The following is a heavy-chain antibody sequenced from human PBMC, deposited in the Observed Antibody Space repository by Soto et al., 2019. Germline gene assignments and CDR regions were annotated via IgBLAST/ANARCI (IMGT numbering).Heavy chain of an antibody. D-gene: IGHD6-13*01. CDR3: ARDKAAAGNPGAFDI. J-gene: IGHJ3*02. CDR1: GFTFSSYD. Sequence: EVQLVESGGGLVQPGGSLRLSCAASGFTFSSYDMHWVRQATGKGLEWVSAIGTAGDTYYPGSVKGRFTISRENAKNSLYLQMNSLRAEDTAVYYCARDKAAAGNPGAFDIWGQGTMATVSS. CDR2: IGTAGDT. V-gene: IGHV3-13*01.